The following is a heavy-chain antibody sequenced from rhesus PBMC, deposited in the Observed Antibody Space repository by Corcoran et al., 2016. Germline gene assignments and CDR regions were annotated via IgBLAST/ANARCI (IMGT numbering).Heavy chain of an antibody. CDR3: ARGSSYSYYGLDS. Sequence: QVKLQQWGEGLVKPSETLSLTCAVYGGSISGYYYWSWIRQPPGKGLEWIGYIYGNSASTNYNPSLKNQVTISKDTSKNQFSLKLSSVTAADTAVYYCARGSSYSYYGLDSWGQGVVVTVSS. CDR1: GGSISGYYY. J-gene: IGHJ6*01. D-gene: IGHD4-29*01. V-gene: IGHV4-73*01. CDR2: IYGNSAST.